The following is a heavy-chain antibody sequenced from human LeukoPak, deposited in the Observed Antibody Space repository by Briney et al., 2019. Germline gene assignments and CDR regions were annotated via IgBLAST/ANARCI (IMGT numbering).Heavy chain of an antibody. CDR2: INWNGGST. D-gene: IGHD3-10*01. CDR3: ARDRRFGELLSIFDY. CDR1: GSTFDDHG. Sequence: GGSLRLSCAASGSTFDDHGMSWVRQAPGKGLEWVSGINWNGGSTGYADSVKGRLTISRDNAKNSLYLQMNSLRAEDTAVYYCARDRRFGELLSIFDYWGQGTLVTVSS. V-gene: IGHV3-20*04. J-gene: IGHJ4*02.